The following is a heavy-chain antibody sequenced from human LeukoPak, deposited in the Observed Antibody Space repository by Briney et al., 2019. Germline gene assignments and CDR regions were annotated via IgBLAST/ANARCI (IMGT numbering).Heavy chain of an antibody. Sequence: QPGRSLRLSCAASRFTFDDYAMHWVRQAPGKGLEWVSGISWNSGSIGYADSVKGRFTISRDNAKNSLYLQMNSLRAEDTALYYCAKDKVQFGMAYYFDYWGQGTLVTVSS. CDR2: ISWNSGSI. D-gene: IGHD3-10*01. J-gene: IGHJ4*02. V-gene: IGHV3-9*01. CDR3: AKDKVQFGMAYYFDY. CDR1: RFTFDDYA.